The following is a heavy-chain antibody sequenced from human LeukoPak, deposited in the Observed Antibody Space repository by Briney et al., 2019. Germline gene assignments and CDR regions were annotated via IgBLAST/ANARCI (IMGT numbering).Heavy chain of an antibody. J-gene: IGHJ5*02. CDR1: GGSFSGYS. CDR2: INHSGST. CDR3: ARGRLVVVGAATRGSWFDP. Sequence: SETLSLTCAVSGGSFSGYSWSWIRQPPGEGLEWVGGINHSGSTTYNPSLKSRVTRPVDTSKHQFTLKLASVTAADPAVYYCARGRLVVVGAATRGSWFDPWGQGTLVTVSS. V-gene: IGHV4-34*01. D-gene: IGHD2-15*01.